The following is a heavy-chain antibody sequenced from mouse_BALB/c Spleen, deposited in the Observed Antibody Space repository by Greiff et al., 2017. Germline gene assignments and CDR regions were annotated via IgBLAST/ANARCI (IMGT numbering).Heavy chain of an antibody. CDR3: AKGSSLWYFDV. CDR2: ISSGSSTI. J-gene: IGHJ1*01. CDR1: GFTFSSFG. V-gene: IGHV5-17*02. D-gene: IGHD1-1*01. Sequence: DVHLVESGGGLVQPGGSRKLSCAASGFTFSSFGMHWVRQAPEKGLEWVAYISSGSSTIYYADTVKGRFTISRDNPKNTLFLQMTSLRSEDTAMYYCAKGSSLWYFDVWGAGTTVTVSS.